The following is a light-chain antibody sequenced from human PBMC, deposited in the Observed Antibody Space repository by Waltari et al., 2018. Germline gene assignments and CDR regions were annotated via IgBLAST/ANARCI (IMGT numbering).Light chain of an antibody. V-gene: IGKV1-NL1*01. Sequence: DIQMTQSPSSLSPSVCYRVLITCRASRGISNSLAWYQQKPGKAPNLLLYDASRLETGVPSRFSGSGSGTDYTLTISSLQPEDFATYYCQQCYGTPYTFGQGTKLEIK. CDR2: DAS. CDR1: RGISNS. J-gene: IGKJ2*01. CDR3: QQCYGTPYT.